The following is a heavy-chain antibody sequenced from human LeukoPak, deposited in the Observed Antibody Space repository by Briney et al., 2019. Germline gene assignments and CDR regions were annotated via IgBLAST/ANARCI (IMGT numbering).Heavy chain of an antibody. CDR3: ARDSSYYDTSGRSYYYYGMGV. CDR2: ITQEGSEK. D-gene: IGHD3-22*01. V-gene: IGHV3-7*01. J-gene: IGHJ6*02. Sequence: GGSLRLSCAPSGFTFSSYWMRWVRQAPGKGLEWVANITQEGSEKYSVDSVKGRFTIYRDNAKTSLYLQMNSLRAEETAVYYCARDSSYYDTSGRSYYYYGMGVWGQGTTVTVSS. CDR1: GFTFSSYW.